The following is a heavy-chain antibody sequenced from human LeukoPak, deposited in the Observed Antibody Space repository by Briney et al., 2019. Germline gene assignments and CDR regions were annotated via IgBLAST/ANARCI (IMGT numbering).Heavy chain of an antibody. CDR1: GFTFSSDW. D-gene: IGHD1-26*01. V-gene: IGHV3-74*01. J-gene: IGHJ5*02. CDR2: INPAGSST. CDR3: ARGVRGSYGTDL. Sequence: GGSLRLSCAASGFTFSSDWMHWVRQAPGQGLVWVSRINPAGSSTNYADSVKGRFTISRDNAMNTLYLHLNSLRAEDTAVYYCARGVRGSYGTDLWGQGTLVTVSS.